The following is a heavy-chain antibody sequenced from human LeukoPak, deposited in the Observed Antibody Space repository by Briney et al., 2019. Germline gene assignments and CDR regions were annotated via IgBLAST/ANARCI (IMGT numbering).Heavy chain of an antibody. Sequence: GGSLRLSCAASGFTFSSYEMNWVRQAPGKGLEWVSYISSSGSTIYYADSVKGRFTISRDNAKNSLYLQMNSLRAEDTALYYCAKDREQWLPTYYFDYWGQGTLVTVSS. CDR1: GFTFSSYE. V-gene: IGHV3-48*03. J-gene: IGHJ4*02. CDR2: ISSSGSTI. CDR3: AKDREQWLPTYYFDY. D-gene: IGHD6-19*01.